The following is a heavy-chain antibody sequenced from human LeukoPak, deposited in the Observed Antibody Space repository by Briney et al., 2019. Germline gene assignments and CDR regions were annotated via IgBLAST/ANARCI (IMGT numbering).Heavy chain of an antibody. V-gene: IGHV3-23*01. J-gene: IGHJ4*02. D-gene: IGHD3-10*01. CDR1: GFTFVSNA. CDR2: ISGSGDRT. Sequence: PGGSLKLSCAASGFTFVSNAISWVRQAPGKGLEWVSAISGSGDRTHYADSVKGRFTVSRDTSKSTLFLQMNSLRAEDTAVYYCAKLLRGVVVPFFDYWGQGTLVTVSS. CDR3: AKLLRGVVVPFFDY.